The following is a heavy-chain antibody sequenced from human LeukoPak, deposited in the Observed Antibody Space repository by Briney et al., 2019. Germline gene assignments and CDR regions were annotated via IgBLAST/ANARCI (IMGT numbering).Heavy chain of an antibody. CDR3: ARDRSSSWLGY. D-gene: IGHD6-13*01. CDR1: GFTFSSYW. Sequence: GGSLRLSCSASGFTFSSYWMSWVRQAPGKGLEYVSAISSNGGSTYYANSVKGRFTISRDNSKNTLYLQMGSLRAEDMAVYYCARDRSSSWLGYWGQGTLVTVSS. V-gene: IGHV3-64*01. CDR2: ISSNGGST. J-gene: IGHJ4*02.